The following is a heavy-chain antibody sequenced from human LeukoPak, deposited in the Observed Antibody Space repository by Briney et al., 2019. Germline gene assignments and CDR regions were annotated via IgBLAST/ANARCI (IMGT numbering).Heavy chain of an antibody. V-gene: IGHV3-33*01. CDR2: IWYDGSNK. J-gene: IGHJ4*02. CDR3: ARDWGTSSLYLVN. CDR1: GFTFSSYG. Sequence: GRSLRLSCAASGFTFSSYGMHWVRQAPGKGLEWVAVIWYDGSNKYYADSVKGRFTISRDNSKNTLYLQMNNVRAEDTSVYYCARDWGTSSLYLVNWGRGTLVTVSS. D-gene: IGHD6-6*01.